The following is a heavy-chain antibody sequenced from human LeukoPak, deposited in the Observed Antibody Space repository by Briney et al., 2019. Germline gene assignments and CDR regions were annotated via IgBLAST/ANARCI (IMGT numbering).Heavy chain of an antibody. CDR2: IYYSGST. Sequence: SETLSLTRGVSGSTIRSTSYCWAWIRQPPGKGLEWVGSIYYSGSTYYNPSLKSRVTISVDTSKNHFSLNLSSVTSADTAVYYCARHDRIVSPRDWFDPWGQGILVTVSS. CDR1: GSTIRSTSYC. V-gene: IGHV4-39*02. J-gene: IGHJ5*02. D-gene: IGHD2-15*01. CDR3: ARHDRIVSPRDWFDP.